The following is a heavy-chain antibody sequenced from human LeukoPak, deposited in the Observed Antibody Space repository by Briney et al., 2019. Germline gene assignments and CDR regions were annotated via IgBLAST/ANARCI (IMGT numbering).Heavy chain of an antibody. Sequence: RRGESLKISCKGSGYSFTSYWIGWVRQMPGEGLEWMGIIYPGDSDTRYSPSFQGQVTISADKSISTAYLQWSSLKASDTAMYYCARPVRPGIAAAGNFFDYWGQGTLVTVSS. CDR2: IYPGDSDT. D-gene: IGHD6-13*01. CDR3: ARPVRPGIAAAGNFFDY. CDR1: GYSFTSYW. J-gene: IGHJ4*02. V-gene: IGHV5-51*01.